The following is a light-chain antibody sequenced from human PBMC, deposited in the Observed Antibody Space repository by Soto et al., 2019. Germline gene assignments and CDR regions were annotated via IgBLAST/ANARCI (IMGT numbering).Light chain of an antibody. CDR3: QQYNIYPWT. CDR1: QSISNW. CDR2: DAS. J-gene: IGKJ1*01. Sequence: DIPMTQSPSALSASIGDRVTITCRASQSISNWLAWYQQKPGKAPKFLIYDASSLESGVPSRFSGSGSGTEFTLTISSLQPDDFSTYYCQQYNIYPWTFGQGTKVEIK. V-gene: IGKV1-5*01.